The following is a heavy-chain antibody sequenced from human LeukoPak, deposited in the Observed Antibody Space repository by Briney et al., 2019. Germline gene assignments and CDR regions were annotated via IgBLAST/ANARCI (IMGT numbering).Heavy chain of an antibody. D-gene: IGHD2-2*01. Sequence: ASVKVSCKASGYTFTSYYMHWVRQAPGQGLEWMGIINPSGGSTSYAQKFQGRVTMTRDTSTSTVYMELSSLRSEDTAVYYCARDFLGLHQDTRTNSYYYGMDVWGQGTTVTVSS. J-gene: IGHJ6*02. CDR1: GYTFTSYY. CDR3: ARDFLGLHQDTRTNSYYYGMDV. V-gene: IGHV1-46*01. CDR2: INPSGGST.